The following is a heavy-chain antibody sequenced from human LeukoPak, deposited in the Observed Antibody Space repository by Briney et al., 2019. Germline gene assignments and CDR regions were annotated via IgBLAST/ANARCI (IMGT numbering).Heavy chain of an antibody. D-gene: IGHD6-13*01. V-gene: IGHV4-39*01. Sequence: PSETLSLTCTVSGGSISSSSTYYWGWLRQPPGKGLEWIGNIYYSGTTYYSPSLKSRVTISVDTSKNQFSLKLRSVTAADTAVYYCARRVVRVGYSISQEPLYAFGLWGQGTMVTVSS. CDR3: ARRVVRVGYSISQEPLYAFGL. CDR2: IYYSGTT. CDR1: GGSISSSSTYY. J-gene: IGHJ3*01.